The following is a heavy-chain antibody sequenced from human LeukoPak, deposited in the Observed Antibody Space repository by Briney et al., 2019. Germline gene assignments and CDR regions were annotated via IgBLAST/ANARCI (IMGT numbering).Heavy chain of an antibody. CDR2: ISYDGSNK. J-gene: IGHJ3*02. Sequence: GGSLRLSCAASGFTFRSYAMHWVRQAPGKGLETVAVISYDGSNKYYADSVKCRFTISRDNSKNTLYLQMNSLRAEDTAVYYCARDRAYGDYRDAFDIWGQGTMVTVSS. CDR1: GFTFRSYA. V-gene: IGHV3-30*04. CDR3: ARDRAYGDYRDAFDI. D-gene: IGHD4-17*01.